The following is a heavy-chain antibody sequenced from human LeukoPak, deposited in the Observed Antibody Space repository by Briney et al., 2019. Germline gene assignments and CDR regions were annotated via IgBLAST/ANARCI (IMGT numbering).Heavy chain of an antibody. CDR1: GGSISNSY. V-gene: IGHV4-4*07. J-gene: IGHJ5*02. CDR3: TREPLP. Sequence: SSETLSLTCSVSGGSISNSYWSWIRQPAGQGLEWIGRSYSSGSASYNPSLKSRVTMSVDTSRNQFSLELSSVTAADTAVSYCTREPLPWGQGTLVTVSS. CDR2: SYSSGSA.